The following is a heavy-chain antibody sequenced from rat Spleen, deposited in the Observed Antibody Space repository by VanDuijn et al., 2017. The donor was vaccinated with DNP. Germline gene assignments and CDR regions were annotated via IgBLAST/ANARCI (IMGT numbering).Heavy chain of an antibody. CDR2: VSTSVDTT. J-gene: IGHJ4*01. CDR3: ARHGEVHLRYAMDA. CDR1: GFTFSSYG. Sequence: EVQLVESGGGLVQPGGSLKLSCAASGFTFSSYGMAWVRQAPKKGLEWVATVSTSVDTTYYRDSVKGRFTISRDNARSTLYLQRDSLRSEETATYYCARHGEVHLRYAMDAWGQGTSVTVSS. D-gene: IGHD1-5*01. V-gene: IGHV5S11*01.